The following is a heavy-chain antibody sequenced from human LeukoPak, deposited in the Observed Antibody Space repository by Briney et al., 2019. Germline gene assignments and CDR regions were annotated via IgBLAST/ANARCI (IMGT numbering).Heavy chain of an antibody. Sequence: GGSLRLSCAASGFTFSNAWMSWVRQAPGKGLEWVGRIKSKTDGGTTDYAAPVKGGFTISRDDSKNTLYLQMNSLKTEDTAVYYCTTDTIVVVPAAAYYFDYWGQGTLVTVSS. CDR3: TTDTIVVVPAAAYYFDY. CDR1: GFTFSNAW. J-gene: IGHJ4*02. D-gene: IGHD2-2*01. V-gene: IGHV3-15*01. CDR2: IKSKTDGGTT.